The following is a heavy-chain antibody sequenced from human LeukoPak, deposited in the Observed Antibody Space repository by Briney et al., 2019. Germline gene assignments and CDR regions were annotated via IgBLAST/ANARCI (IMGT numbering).Heavy chain of an antibody. J-gene: IGHJ3*02. CDR3: ARNRRNDFWSGYYKGDAFDI. CDR1: GCLLSNARMG. CDR2: IFSIDEK. D-gene: IGHD3-3*01. V-gene: IGHV2-26*01. Sequence: EFGPTLVNPTESLTLTCTVSGCLLSNARMGLRWTRQPPGPALECPAPIFSIDEKSYSTSLKSRLTISKDTSKSQVVLTMTNMDPVDTATYYCARNRRNDFWSGYYKGDAFDIWGQGTMVTVSS.